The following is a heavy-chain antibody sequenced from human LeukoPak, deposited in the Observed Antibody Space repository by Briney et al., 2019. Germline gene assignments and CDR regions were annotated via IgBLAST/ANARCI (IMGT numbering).Heavy chain of an antibody. D-gene: IGHD3-9*01. J-gene: IGHJ4*02. CDR3: AKEGNRYGDY. CDR1: GFTFGSYA. V-gene: IGHV3-23*01. Sequence: AGGSLRLSCAASGFTFGSYAMSWVRQAPGKGLEWVSTISGSGGSTYYADSVKGRFTISRDNSKNTLYLQMNSLRAEDTAVYYCAKEGNRYGDYWGQGTLVTVSS. CDR2: ISGSGGST.